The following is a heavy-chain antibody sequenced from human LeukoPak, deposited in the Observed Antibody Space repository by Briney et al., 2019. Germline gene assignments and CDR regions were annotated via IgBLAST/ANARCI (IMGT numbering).Heavy chain of an antibody. V-gene: IGHV4-39*01. CDR1: GGSISSSSYY. Sequence: SETLSLTCTVSGGSISSSSYYWGWIRQPPGKGLEWIGSIYYSGSTYYNPSLKSRVTISVDTSKNQFSLKLSSVTAADTAVYYCARRLGLGDYYYGMDVWGQGTTVTVSS. D-gene: IGHD3-16*01. CDR2: IYYSGST. CDR3: ARRLGLGDYYYGMDV. J-gene: IGHJ6*02.